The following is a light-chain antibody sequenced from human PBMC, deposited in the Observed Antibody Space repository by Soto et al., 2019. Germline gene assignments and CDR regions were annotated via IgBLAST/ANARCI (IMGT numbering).Light chain of an antibody. CDR1: QGIRIF. CDR3: QKYSSVPV. CDR2: AAS. Sequence: DIQMTQSPTSLSASVGDRVTITCRASQGIRIFVAWYKQKPGKAPKLLIYAASPLQSGVPSRFSGSGSGTDFTLTINSLQPEDVATYSCQKYSSVPVFGPGTKVEIK. J-gene: IGKJ3*01. V-gene: IGKV1-27*01.